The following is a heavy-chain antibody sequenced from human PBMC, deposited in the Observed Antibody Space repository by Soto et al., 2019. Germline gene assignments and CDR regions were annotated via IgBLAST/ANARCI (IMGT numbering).Heavy chain of an antibody. CDR1: GFTFSNAW. D-gene: IGHD5-18*01. V-gene: IGHV3-15*01. CDR3: TTVLQLWLMDYFDY. J-gene: IGHJ4*02. Sequence: GGSLRLSCAASGFTFSNAWMSWVRQAPGKGLEWVGRIKSKTDGGTTDYAAPVKGRFTISRDDSKNTLYLQMNSLKTEDTAVYYCTTVLQLWLMDYFDYWGQGTLVTVSS. CDR2: IKSKTDGGTT.